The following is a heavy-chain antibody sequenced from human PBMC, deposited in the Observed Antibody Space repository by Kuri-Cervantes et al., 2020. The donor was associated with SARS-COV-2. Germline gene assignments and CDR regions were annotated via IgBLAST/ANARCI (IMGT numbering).Heavy chain of an antibody. Sequence: GESLKISCAASGFTFSSYAMHWVRQAPGKGLEWVAVISYDGSNKYYADSVKGRFTISRDNSKNTLYLQMNSLRAEDTALYYCAKDAFDYWGQGTLVTVSS. V-gene: IGHV3-30-3*01. CDR3: AKDAFDY. CDR1: GFTFSSYA. CDR2: ISYDGSNK. J-gene: IGHJ4*02.